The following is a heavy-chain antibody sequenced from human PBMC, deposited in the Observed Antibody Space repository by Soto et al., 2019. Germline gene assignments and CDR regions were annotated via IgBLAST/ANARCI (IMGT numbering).Heavy chain of an antibody. V-gene: IGHV4-34*01. CDR1: GGSFSGYY. D-gene: IGHD3-3*01. CDR2: INHSGST. CDR3: ARGERGWYYDFRLVMPGIDY. J-gene: IGHJ4*02. Sequence: PSETLSLTCAVYGGSFSGYYWSWIRQPPGKGLEWIGEINHSGSTNYNPSLKSRVTISVDTSKNQFSLKLSSVTAADTAVYYCARGERGWYYDFRLVMPGIDYWGQGNLLTVSA.